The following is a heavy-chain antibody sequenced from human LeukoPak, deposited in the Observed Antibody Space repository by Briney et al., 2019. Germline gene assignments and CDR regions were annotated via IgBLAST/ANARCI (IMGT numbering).Heavy chain of an antibody. V-gene: IGHV4-59*01. CDR3: VGELSGGWRSDY. D-gene: IGHD2-15*01. Sequence: PSETLSLTCTVSGGSMNNYLWSWIRQSPGKGLEWIGYVYYSGNTNYNPSLKSRVTISTDTSKNQFFLKLRSVTAADAAVYFCVGELSGGWRSDYWGQGILVTVSS. CDR1: GGSMNNYL. J-gene: IGHJ4*02. CDR2: VYYSGNT.